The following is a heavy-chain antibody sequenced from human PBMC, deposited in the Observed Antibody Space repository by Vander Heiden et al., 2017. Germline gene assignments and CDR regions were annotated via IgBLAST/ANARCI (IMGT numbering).Heavy chain of an antibody. CDR2: IYYSGST. CDR3: ARVGWSCGGCFDY. J-gene: IGHJ4*02. V-gene: IGHV4-31*03. CDR1: GCPISSGGYY. D-gene: IGHD1-26*01. Sequence: QVQLQESRPRLLQPSQPLSLPCTVTGCPISSGGYYWSWIRQHPGKGLEWIGYIYYSGSTYYNPSLKSRVTISVDTSKNQFSLKLSSVTAADTAVYYCARVGWSCGGCFDYWGQGTLVTVSS.